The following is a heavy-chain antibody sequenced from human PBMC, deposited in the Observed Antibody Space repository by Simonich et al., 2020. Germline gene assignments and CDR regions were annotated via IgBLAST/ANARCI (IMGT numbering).Heavy chain of an antibody. Sequence: EVQLVESGGGLVKPGGSLRLSCAASGFTFSSYSMNWVRQAPGNVREWVASLSNSSSYIYYSDSVKGRFTISRDNAKTSLYLQMNSLRAEDTAVYYCARARGDSSSWYFDYWGQGTLVTVSS. CDR1: GFTFSSYS. CDR3: ARARGDSSSWYFDY. D-gene: IGHD6-13*01. V-gene: IGHV3-21*01. J-gene: IGHJ4*02. CDR2: LSNSSSYI.